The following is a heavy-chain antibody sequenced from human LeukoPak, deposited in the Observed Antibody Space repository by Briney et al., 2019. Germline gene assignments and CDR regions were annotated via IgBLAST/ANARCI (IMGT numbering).Heavy chain of an antibody. D-gene: IGHD2-15*01. V-gene: IGHV1-58*02. CDR3: AAVGGGSSYTPDC. CDR1: GFTFTSSA. Sequence: SVKVSCKASGFTFTSSAMQWVRQARGQRLEWIGWIVVGSGNTNYAQKFQERVTITRDMSTSTAYMELSSLRSEDTAVYYCAAVGGGSSYTPDCWGQGTLVTVSS. J-gene: IGHJ4*02. CDR2: IVVGSGNT.